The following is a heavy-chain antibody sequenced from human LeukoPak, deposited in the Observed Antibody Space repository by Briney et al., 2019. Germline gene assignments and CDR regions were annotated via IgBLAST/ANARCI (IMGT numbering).Heavy chain of an antibody. CDR2: INSDSTMI. CDR1: GFAFSNYE. CDR3: ARSLHFDK. Sequence: GGSLRLSCAAFGFAFSNYEMNWVRQAPGKGLEWISFINSDSTMIHYADSVKGRFTISRDNAKNSLYLQMNSLRTEDTAVYYCARSLHFDKWGQGTLVTVSS. J-gene: IGHJ4*02. V-gene: IGHV3-48*03.